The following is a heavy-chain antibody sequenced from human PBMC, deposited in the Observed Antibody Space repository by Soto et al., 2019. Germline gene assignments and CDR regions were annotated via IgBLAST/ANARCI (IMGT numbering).Heavy chain of an antibody. D-gene: IGHD5-12*01. CDR1: GDSIRSYY. J-gene: IGHJ6*02. Sequence: QVQLQESGPGLVKPSETLSLTCTVSGDSIRSYYWTWIRQPPGKGLELIGYIYYSGSTRYNPSLKSRVTISVDMSKNQFSLKLSSVIAADTAVYYCERAYGGFDNGLDVWGQGTAVTVSS. CDR3: ERAYGGFDNGLDV. V-gene: IGHV4-59*01. CDR2: IYYSGST.